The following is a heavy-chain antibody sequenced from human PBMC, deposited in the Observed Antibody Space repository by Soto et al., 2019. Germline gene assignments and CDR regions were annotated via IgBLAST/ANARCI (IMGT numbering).Heavy chain of an antibody. D-gene: IGHD5-12*01. CDR2: MNPNSGNT. CDR3: ARAEVATDYYYYYYMDV. CDR1: GYTFTSYD. Sequence: GASVKVSCKASGYTFTSYDINWVRQATGQGLEWMGWMNPNSGNTGYAQKFKSRVTMTRNTSISTANMELSSLRSEDTAVYYCARAEVATDYYYYYYMDVWGKGTTVTVSS. V-gene: IGHV1-8*01. J-gene: IGHJ6*03.